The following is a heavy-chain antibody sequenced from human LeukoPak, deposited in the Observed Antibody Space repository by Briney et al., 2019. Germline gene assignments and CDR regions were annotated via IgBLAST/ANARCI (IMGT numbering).Heavy chain of an antibody. V-gene: IGHV4-59*01. CDR1: GGSISGYY. J-gene: IGHJ3*02. CDR3: ARGGLENGYHSNDGFDI. CDR2: IYYSGST. Sequence: PSETLSLTCTVSGGSISGYYWSWMRQPPGKGLEWIGYIYYSGSTKYNPSLKSRVTMSVDTSRNQFSLKLSSVTAADTAVYYCARGGLENGYHSNDGFDIWGQGTMVTVSS. D-gene: IGHD3-22*01.